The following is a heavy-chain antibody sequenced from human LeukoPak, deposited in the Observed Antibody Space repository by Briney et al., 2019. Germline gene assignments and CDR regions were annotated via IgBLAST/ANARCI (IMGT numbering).Heavy chain of an antibody. CDR1: GASISSSNW. V-gene: IGHV4-4*02. J-gene: IGHJ4*02. D-gene: IGHD3-9*01. CDR2: IYHSGST. Sequence: SETLSLTCAVSGASISSSNWWTWVRQPPGKGLEWIGEIYHSGSTNYNPSLKSRLTMSVDKSKNQFSLKLSSVTAADTAVYYCARLRYFDWAAPGDYWGQGTLVTVSS. CDR3: ARLRYFDWAAPGDY.